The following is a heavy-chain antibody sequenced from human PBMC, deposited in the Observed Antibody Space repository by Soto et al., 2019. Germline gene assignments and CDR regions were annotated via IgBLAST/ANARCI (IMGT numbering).Heavy chain of an antibody. V-gene: IGHV3-23*01. J-gene: IGHJ6*02. Sequence: PGGSLRLSCAASGFSFSSYAMSWVRQAPGRGLEWVSGVSRGSGNYADSVKGRFTISRDNSKNTLYLQMNSLRAEDTALYYCATSGDYGMDVWGQGTTVTVYS. CDR1: GFSFSSYA. CDR3: ATSGDYGMDV. CDR2: VSRGSG.